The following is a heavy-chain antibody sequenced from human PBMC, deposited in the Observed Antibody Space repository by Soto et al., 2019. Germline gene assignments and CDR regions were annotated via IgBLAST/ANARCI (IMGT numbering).Heavy chain of an antibody. CDR1: GFAVSNNY. Sequence: GSLRLSCAASGFAVSNNYMNWVRQAPGKGLEWVSLINSGGSAYYADSVRGRFTISRDNSKNTLYLQMNSLRAEDTAVYFCARDRGSSWFYFDSWGQGTLVTVSS. CDR2: INSGGSA. CDR3: ARDRGSSWFYFDS. V-gene: IGHV3-53*01. J-gene: IGHJ4*02. D-gene: IGHD6-13*01.